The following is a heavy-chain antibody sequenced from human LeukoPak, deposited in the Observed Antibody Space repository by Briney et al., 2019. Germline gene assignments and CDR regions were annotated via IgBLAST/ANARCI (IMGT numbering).Heavy chain of an antibody. CDR1: GFTFSSYA. Sequence: GGSLRLSCAASGFTFSSYAMSWVRQAPGKGLEWVSAISGSGGSTYYADSVKGRFTISRGNSKNTLYLQMNSLRAEDTAVYYCAKFGGALLWFGFDYWGQGTLVTVSS. CDR3: AKFGGALLWFGFDY. V-gene: IGHV3-23*01. D-gene: IGHD3-10*01. J-gene: IGHJ4*02. CDR2: ISGSGGST.